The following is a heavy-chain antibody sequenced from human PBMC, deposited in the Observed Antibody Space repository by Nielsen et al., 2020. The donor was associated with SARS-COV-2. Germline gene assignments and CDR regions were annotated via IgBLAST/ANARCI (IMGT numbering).Heavy chain of an antibody. CDR3: ARALVSDYYYNGLDV. V-gene: IGHV3-21*05. J-gene: IGHJ6*02. Sequence: GGSLRLSCAASGFTFSSYEMNWVRQAPGKGLEWVSYISSSSSYTNYADSVEGRFTISRDNAKNSLYLQMNSLRAEDTAVYYCARALVSDYYYNGLDVWGQGTTVTVSS. CDR1: GFTFSSYE. CDR2: ISSSSSYT. D-gene: IGHD3-16*01.